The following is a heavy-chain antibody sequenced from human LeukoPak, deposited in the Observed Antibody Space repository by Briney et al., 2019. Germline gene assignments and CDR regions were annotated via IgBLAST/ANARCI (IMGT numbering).Heavy chain of an antibody. V-gene: IGHV3-23*01. D-gene: IGHD1-26*01. J-gene: IGHJ4*02. CDR1: GFTFSSYA. Sequence: GGSLRLSCAASGFTFSSYAMSWVRQAPGKGLEWVSAISGSGGSTYYADSVKGRFTISRDDSKNTLYLQMNSLRAEDTAVYYCAKATGKLRAQFGYWGQGTLVTVSS. CDR3: AKATGKLRAQFGY. CDR2: ISGSGGST.